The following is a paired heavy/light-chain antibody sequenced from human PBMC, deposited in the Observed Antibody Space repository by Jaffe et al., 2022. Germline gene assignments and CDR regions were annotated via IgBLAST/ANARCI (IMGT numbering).Heavy chain of an antibody. CDR3: AKSQDPNLGSSSKANWFDP. Sequence: EVQLVESGGDLVQPGRSLRLSCAASGFNFDDYAMHWVRQGPGKGLEWVAGISWSGFIVYADSVKGRFTVSRDNAKNSLYLEMDNLRPEDTAFYYCAKSQDPNLGSSSKANWFDPWGQGTLVVVSS. V-gene: IGHV3-9*01. CDR2: ISWSGFI. J-gene: IGHJ5*02. D-gene: IGHD6-13*01. CDR1: GFNFDDYA.
Light chain of an antibody. V-gene: IGKV4-1*01. Sequence: DIVMTQFPDSLAVSLGERATINCKSSQSVLFTSNNKNHLAWYQQKPGQPPKLLIYWASTRKSGVPDRFSGSGSGTDFTLTISSLQAEDVAVYYCQQSYSTPLTFGGGTKVEIK. CDR2: WAS. CDR1: QSVLFTSNNKNH. CDR3: QQSYSTPLT. J-gene: IGKJ4*01.